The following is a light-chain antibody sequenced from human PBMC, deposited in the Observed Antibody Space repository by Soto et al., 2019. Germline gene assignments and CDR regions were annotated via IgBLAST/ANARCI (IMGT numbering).Light chain of an antibody. CDR3: CSYAGSSSYV. V-gene: IGLV2-11*01. CDR1: SSDVGGYNY. J-gene: IGLJ1*01. CDR2: TVT. Sequence: QSVLTQPRSVSGSPGQSVTISCTGTSSDVGGYNYVSWYQQHPGKAPKLMIYTVTKRPSGVPDRFSGSKSDNTASLTISGLQADDEAEYSCCSYAGSSSYVFGTGTKVPVL.